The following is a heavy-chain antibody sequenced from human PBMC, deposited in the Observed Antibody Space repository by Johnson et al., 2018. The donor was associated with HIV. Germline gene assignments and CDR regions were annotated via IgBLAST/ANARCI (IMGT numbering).Heavy chain of an antibody. CDR3: ARQLATGDDAFDI. CDR2: IKQDGSVK. CDR1: GFTFSSYW. D-gene: IGHD7-27*01. Sequence: MQLVESGGGLVQPGGSLRLSCAASGFTFSSYWMSWVRQAPGKGLEWVANIKQDGSVKYYVDSVKGRFTISIDNANNSLYLQMNSLRAEDTAVYYCARQLATGDDAFDIWGQGTMVTVSS. J-gene: IGHJ3*02. V-gene: IGHV3-7*01.